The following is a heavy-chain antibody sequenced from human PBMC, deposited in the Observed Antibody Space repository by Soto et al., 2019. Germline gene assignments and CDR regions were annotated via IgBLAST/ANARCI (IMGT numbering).Heavy chain of an antibody. V-gene: IGHV3-11*01. CDR3: AKGVKYSNVYYGMDV. D-gene: IGHD6-6*01. CDR2: ISSSGSTI. CDR1: GFTFSDYY. J-gene: IGHJ6*02. Sequence: LRLSCAASGFTFSDYYMSWIRQAPGKGLEWVSYISSSGSTIYYADSVKGRFTISRDNAKNTLYMQMNSLTADDTAVYYCAKGVKYSNVYYGMDVWGQGTTVTVSS.